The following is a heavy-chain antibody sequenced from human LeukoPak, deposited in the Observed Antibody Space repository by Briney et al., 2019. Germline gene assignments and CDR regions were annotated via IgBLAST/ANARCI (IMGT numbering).Heavy chain of an antibody. CDR1: GYTFTSYG. CDR3: ARDRGYYYDSSGYYPDAFDI. Sequence: ASVKVSCKASGYTFTSYGISWVRQAPGQGLEWMGWISAYSGNTNYAQKLQGRVTMTTDTSTSTAYMELRSLRSDDTAVYYCARDRGYYYDSSGYYPDAFDIWGQGTMVTVSS. J-gene: IGHJ3*02. V-gene: IGHV1-18*01. D-gene: IGHD3-22*01. CDR2: ISAYSGNT.